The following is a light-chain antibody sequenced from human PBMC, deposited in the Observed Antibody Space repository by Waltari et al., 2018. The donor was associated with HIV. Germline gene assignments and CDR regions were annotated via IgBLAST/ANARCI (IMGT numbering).Light chain of an antibody. CDR1: QNVGAF. CDR3: HQYASFSGT. CDR2: PAS. J-gene: IGKJ1*01. Sequence: DIRLTQSPSTLSASAGDRVAITCRAGQNVGAFLAWYQQKPGKPPKLLIFPASILEGGVPSRFSGSVSGSDFTLTSNGLQSDDFATYYCHQYASFSGTFGQGTKVEL. V-gene: IGKV1-5*03.